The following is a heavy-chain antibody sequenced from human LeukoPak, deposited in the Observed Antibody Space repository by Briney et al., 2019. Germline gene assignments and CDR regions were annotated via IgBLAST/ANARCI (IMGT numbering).Heavy chain of an antibody. D-gene: IGHD6-19*01. CDR1: GLIFRIYW. CDR2: INRDGSST. CDR3: ARVRRIAVAPFDY. V-gene: IGHV3-74*01. J-gene: IGHJ4*02. Sequence: GGSLTLSCAASGLIFRIYWMHCVRHAPGKALVAVTSINRDGSSTSYSESVKGRFTISRENAKTTLYLQMNSLRAEDTAVYYCARVRRIAVAPFDYWGQGTLVTVSS.